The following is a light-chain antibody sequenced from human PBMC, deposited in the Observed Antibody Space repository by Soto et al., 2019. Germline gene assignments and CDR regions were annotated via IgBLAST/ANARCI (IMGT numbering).Light chain of an antibody. CDR1: QSVLYSSNNKNN. V-gene: IGKV4-1*01. J-gene: IGKJ1*01. CDR2: WAS. Sequence: DIVLTQSPDSLAVSLGERATINCKSSQSVLYSSNNKNNLAWYQQKPGQPPKLHIYWASTRESGVPDRFSGSGSGTDFTLTISSLQAEDVAVYYCQQYYSTWTFGQGTQVEIK. CDR3: QQYYSTWT.